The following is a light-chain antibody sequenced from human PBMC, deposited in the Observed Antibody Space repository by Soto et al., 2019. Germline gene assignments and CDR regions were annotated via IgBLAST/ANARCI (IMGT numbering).Light chain of an antibody. Sequence: EIALTQSPGTLSLSPGERATLSCRASQSVGSRFFAWYQQKPGQAPRRLLSCTVCKTTSSPDRFSSSGSGANFSLTIIKREHHEFAVFYCRQYGSTPSCTFGRGTKVDI. J-gene: IGKJ4*01. CDR2: CTV. V-gene: IGKV3-20*01. CDR1: QSVGSRF. CDR3: RQYGSTPSCT.